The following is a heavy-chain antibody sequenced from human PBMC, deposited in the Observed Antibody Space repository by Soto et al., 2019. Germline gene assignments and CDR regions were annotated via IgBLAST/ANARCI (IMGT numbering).Heavy chain of an antibody. J-gene: IGHJ2*01. CDR1: GFTFSSYW. D-gene: IGHD6-19*01. V-gene: IGHV3-7*01. Sequence: GGSLRLSCAASGFTFSSYWMSWVRQAPGKGLEWVANIKQDGSEKYYVDSVKGRFTISRDNAKNSLYLQMNSLRAEDTAVYYCARDLTSGWYGSSYFDLWGRGTLVTVSS. CDR3: ARDLTSGWYGSSYFDL. CDR2: IKQDGSEK.